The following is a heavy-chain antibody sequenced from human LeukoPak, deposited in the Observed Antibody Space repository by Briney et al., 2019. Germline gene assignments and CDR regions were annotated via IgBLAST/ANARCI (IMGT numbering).Heavy chain of an antibody. D-gene: IGHD3-9*01. CDR1: GASVSDSLSY. CDR3: ARLTKGRYFDYTFAF. J-gene: IGHJ4*02. CDR2: VYYTGST. Sequence: SETLSLTCTVSGASVSDSLSYWGWVRQPPGKGLEWVANVYYTGSTYYNPSLKSRVTMSVDTSKNQFSLKMTSVTAADTAIYYCARLTKGRYFDYTFAFWGQGILVTVSS. V-gene: IGHV4-39*01.